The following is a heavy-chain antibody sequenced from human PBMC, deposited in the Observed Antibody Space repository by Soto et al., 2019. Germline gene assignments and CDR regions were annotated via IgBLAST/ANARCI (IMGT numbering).Heavy chain of an antibody. V-gene: IGHV3-21*02. J-gene: IGHJ3*02. Sequence: EVQLVESGGGLVNPGGSLRLSCAASGFPFNSYTMTWVRQAPGMGLEWVSSITTDGTSIYYADSVRGRFTVSRDNAKNSLYLQMNSLTVEDTAIYYFARQQWLAPHIWGQGTMVTVSS. D-gene: IGHD6-19*01. CDR1: GFPFNSYT. CDR2: ITTDGTSI. CDR3: ARQQWLAPHI.